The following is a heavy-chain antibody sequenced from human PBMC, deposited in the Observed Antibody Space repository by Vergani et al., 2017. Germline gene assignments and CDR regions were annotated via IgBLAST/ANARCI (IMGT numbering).Heavy chain of an antibody. V-gene: IGHV4-59*01. CDR2: IYYSWST. D-gene: IGHD2-2*01. Sequence: QVQLQESGPGLVKPSETLSLTCTVSGGSISSYYWSWIRQPPGKGLEWVGNIYYSWSTNYNPSLKSRVTISIDTSKNQFSLKLSSVTAADTAVYYCARGYCSSTSCLPDYWGQGTLVTVSS. J-gene: IGHJ4*02. CDR1: GGSISSYY. CDR3: ARGYCSSTSCLPDY.